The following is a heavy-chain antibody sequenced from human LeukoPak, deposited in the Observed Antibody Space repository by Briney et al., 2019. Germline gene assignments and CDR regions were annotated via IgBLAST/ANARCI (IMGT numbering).Heavy chain of an antibody. CDR3: ARGWRGYEIAARLHYYYYMDV. J-gene: IGHJ6*03. CDR1: GGSISSYY. V-gene: IGHV4-59*12. D-gene: IGHD6-6*01. Sequence: SETLSLTCTVSGGSISSYYWSWIRQPPGKGLEWIGYIYYIGSTNYNPSLKSRVTISVDTSKNQLSLKLSSVTAADTAVYYCARGWRGYEIAARLHYYYYMDVWGKGTTVTVSS. CDR2: IYYIGST.